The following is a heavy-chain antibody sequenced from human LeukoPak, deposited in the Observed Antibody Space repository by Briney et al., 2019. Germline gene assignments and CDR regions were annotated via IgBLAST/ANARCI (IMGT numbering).Heavy chain of an antibody. J-gene: IGHJ4*02. CDR2: IKQDGSEK. V-gene: IGHV3-7*03. CDR1: GFTFVSYA. CDR3: ARASPFDY. Sequence: GGSLRLSCAASGFTFVSYAMNWVRQAPGKGLEWVANIKQDGSEKYYVDSVKGRFTISRDNAKNSLYLQMNSLRAEDTAVYYCARASPFDYWGQGTLVTVSS.